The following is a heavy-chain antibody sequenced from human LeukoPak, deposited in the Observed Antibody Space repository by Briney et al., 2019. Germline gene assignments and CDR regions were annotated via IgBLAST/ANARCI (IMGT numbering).Heavy chain of an antibody. CDR1: GGSISSYY. CDR2: IYYSGST. V-gene: IGHV4-59*01. J-gene: IGHJ5*02. CDR3: AREIIAVSSFYKWFDP. Sequence: SETLSLTRTVSGGSISSYYWSWIRQPPGRGLEWIGYIYYSGSTNYNPSLKSRVTISVDTSKNQFSLKLSSVTAADTAVYYCAREIIAVSSFYKWFDPWGQGTLVTVSS. D-gene: IGHD6-19*01.